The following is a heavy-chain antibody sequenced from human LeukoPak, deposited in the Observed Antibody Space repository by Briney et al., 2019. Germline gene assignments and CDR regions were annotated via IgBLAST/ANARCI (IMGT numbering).Heavy chain of an antibody. CDR3: ARMGHGYSGYDLYWYFDL. CDR2: TYYSGST. CDR1: GGSISSYY. D-gene: IGHD5-12*01. Sequence: KPSETLSLTCTVSGGSISSYYWSWIRQPPGKGLEWIGYTYYSGSTNYNPSLKSRVTISVDTSKNQFSLKLSSVTAADTAVYYCARMGHGYSGYDLYWYFDLWGRGTLVTVSS. V-gene: IGHV4-59*01. J-gene: IGHJ2*01.